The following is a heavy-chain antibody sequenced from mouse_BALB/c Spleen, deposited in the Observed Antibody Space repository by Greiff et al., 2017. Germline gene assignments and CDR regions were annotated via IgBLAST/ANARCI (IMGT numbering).Heavy chain of an antibody. D-gene: IGHD1-1*01. CDR3: AREGGVVAMDY. CDR2: ISSGGST. Sequence: EVMLVESGGGLVKPGGSLKLSCAASGFSFSSYAMSWVRQNPEKRLEWVASISSGGSTYYPDSVKGRFTISRDNARNILYLQMSSLRAEDTAMYYCAREGGVVAMDYWGQGTSVTVSS. V-gene: IGHV5-6-5*01. J-gene: IGHJ4*01. CDR1: GFSFSSYA.